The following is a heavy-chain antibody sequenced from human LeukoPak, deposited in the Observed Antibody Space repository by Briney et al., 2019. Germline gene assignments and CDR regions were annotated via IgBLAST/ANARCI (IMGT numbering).Heavy chain of an antibody. CDR3: AQDLSYIGLDN. Sequence: PGESLRLSCAASGFPFSDYYMSWIRQAPGKGLDWLSYISTTGTTIYYADSVKGRFTVSRDNSENMLYLQVNSLRAEDTAVYYCAQDLSYIGLDNWGQGTLVTVSS. CDR1: GFPFSDYY. D-gene: IGHD2-15*01. J-gene: IGHJ4*02. V-gene: IGHV3-11*01. CDR2: ISTTGTTI.